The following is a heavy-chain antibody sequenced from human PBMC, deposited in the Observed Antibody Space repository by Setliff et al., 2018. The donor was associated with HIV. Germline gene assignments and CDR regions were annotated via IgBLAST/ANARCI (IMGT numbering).Heavy chain of an antibody. CDR2: ISGHNGNT. D-gene: IGHD3-16*01. Sequence: ASVKVSCKASGYTFTRYDVTWVRQAPGQGLEWMGGISGHNGNTRYPQKLQGRVTMTTDTSTNTAYMELRRLRSDDTAVYYCARGPGAFGGTSVQNSDYWGQGTLVTVSS. CDR3: ARGPGAFGGTSVQNSDY. V-gene: IGHV1-18*01. CDR1: GYTFTRYD. J-gene: IGHJ4*02.